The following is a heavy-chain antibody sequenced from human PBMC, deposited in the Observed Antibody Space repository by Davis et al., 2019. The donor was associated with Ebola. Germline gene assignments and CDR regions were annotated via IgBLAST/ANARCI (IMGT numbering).Heavy chain of an antibody. CDR1: GFTFSSDA. Sequence: GESLKISCAASGFTFSSDAMSWVRQAPGKGLEWVSVISAAGGSTYYADSVKGRFTMSRDNSKNTLYLQMNSLRAEDTAVYYCAKSEGFSSTSCNDYWGQGTLVTVSS. CDR3: AKSEGFSSTSCNDY. CDR2: ISAAGGST. V-gene: IGHV3-23*01. J-gene: IGHJ4*02. D-gene: IGHD2-2*01.